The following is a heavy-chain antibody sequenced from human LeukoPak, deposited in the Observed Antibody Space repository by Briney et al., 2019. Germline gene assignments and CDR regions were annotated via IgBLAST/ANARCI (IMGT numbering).Heavy chain of an antibody. Sequence: SATLSLTCALSGYSISSGYYWGWIRQPPGRGLEWIGSIYHIGSTYYNPSLKSRVTLSVDTSKNHFSLKLTSVPAPDTAVYYCARPQWGHVRSVAFDFWGQGTMVTVSS. CDR3: ARPQWGHVRSVAFDF. CDR2: IYHIGST. CDR1: GYSISSGYY. V-gene: IGHV4-38-2*01. J-gene: IGHJ3*01. D-gene: IGHD7-27*01.